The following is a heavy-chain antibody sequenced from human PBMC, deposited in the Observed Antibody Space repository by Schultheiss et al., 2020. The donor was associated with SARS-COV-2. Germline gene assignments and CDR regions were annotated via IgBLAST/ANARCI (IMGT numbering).Heavy chain of an antibody. Sequence: GGSLRLSCAASGFTFSSYAMSWVRQAPGKGLEWVSAISGSGGSTYYADSVKGRFTISRDNAKNSLYLQMNSLRAEDTAVYYCARDQQWLVHWGQGTLVTVSS. V-gene: IGHV3-23*01. CDR3: ARDQQWLVH. CDR2: ISGSGGST. CDR1: GFTFSSYA. D-gene: IGHD6-19*01. J-gene: IGHJ4*02.